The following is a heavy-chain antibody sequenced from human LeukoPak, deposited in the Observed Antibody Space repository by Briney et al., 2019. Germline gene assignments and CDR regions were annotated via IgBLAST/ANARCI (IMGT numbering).Heavy chain of an antibody. J-gene: IGHJ5*02. CDR3: ALGGYCSSTSCYGGHNWFDP. Sequence: ASVKVSCKASGYTFTSYYMHWVRQAPGQGLEWMGIINPSGGSTSYAQKFQGRVTMTRDMSTSTVYMELSSLRSEDTAVYYCALGGYCSSTSCYGGHNWFDPWGQGTLVTVSS. D-gene: IGHD2-2*01. CDR1: GYTFTSYY. V-gene: IGHV1-46*01. CDR2: INPSGGST.